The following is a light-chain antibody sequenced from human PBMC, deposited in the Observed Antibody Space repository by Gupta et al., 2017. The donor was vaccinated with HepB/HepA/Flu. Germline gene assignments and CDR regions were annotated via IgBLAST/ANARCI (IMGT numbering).Light chain of an antibody. Sequence: DIVMTQSPDSLAVSLGERATINNRNYLAWYQQKPGQPPKLLIYWASTRESGVPDRFSGSGSGTEFTLTISSLQAEDVAVYFCQQYDRALTWTFGQGTKVEIK. CDR1: RNY. V-gene: IGKV4-1*01. CDR2: WAS. CDR3: QQYDRALTWT. J-gene: IGKJ1*01.